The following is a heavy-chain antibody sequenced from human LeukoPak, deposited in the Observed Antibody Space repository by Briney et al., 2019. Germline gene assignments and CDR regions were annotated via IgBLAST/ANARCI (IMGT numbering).Heavy chain of an antibody. J-gene: IGHJ4*02. CDR2: FDPEESET. Sequence: ASVKVSCKVSGYTLMELSMHWVRQAPGKGLEWMGGFDPEESETLYAEKFQGRVTMTEDTSTGTAYMQLSSLTSEDTAVYYCTTARRRDSWNPRFWGQGTLVPVSS. D-gene: IGHD1-20*01. V-gene: IGHV1-24*01. CDR3: TTARRRDSWNPRF. CDR1: GYTLMELS.